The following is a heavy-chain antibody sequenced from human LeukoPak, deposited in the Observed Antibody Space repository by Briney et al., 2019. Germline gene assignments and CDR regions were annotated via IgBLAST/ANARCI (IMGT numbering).Heavy chain of an antibody. CDR1: GGSISSGTYY. CDR2: IYTSGIT. CDR3: ARLPDP. Sequence: SETLSLTCTVSGGSISSGTYYWYWTRQPAGKGLEWIGRIYTSGITNYNPSLKSRVTISVDTSKNQFSLKLTSVTASDTAVYYCARLPDPWGQGTLVTVSS. J-gene: IGHJ5*02. V-gene: IGHV4-61*02.